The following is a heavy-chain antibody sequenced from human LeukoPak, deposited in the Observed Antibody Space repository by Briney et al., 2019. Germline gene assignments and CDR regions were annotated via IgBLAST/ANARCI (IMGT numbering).Heavy chain of an antibody. CDR1: GGSISSGGYY. Sequence: SQTLSLTCIVSGGSISSGGYYWSWIRQHPVKGLEWIGFIFVSGSTYYNPSLKTRVTISVDTSKNQFSLKLSSVTAADTAVYYCARVRELMIFDYWGQGTLVTVPS. CDR2: IFVSGST. V-gene: IGHV4-31*03. D-gene: IGHD3-10*01. CDR3: ARVRELMIFDY. J-gene: IGHJ4*02.